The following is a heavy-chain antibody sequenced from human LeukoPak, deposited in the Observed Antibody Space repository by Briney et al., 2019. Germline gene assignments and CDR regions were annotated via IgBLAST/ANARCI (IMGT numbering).Heavy chain of an antibody. CDR1: GFTVSSNY. CDR2: IYSGGST. Sequence: GGSLRLSCAASGFTVSSNYMSWVRQAPGKGLEWVSVIYSGGSTYYADSVKGRFTISRDNSKNTLYLQMNSLRAEDTAVYYCARLFLDLRGIAVEYYYYMDVWGKGTTVTVSS. V-gene: IGHV3-53*01. D-gene: IGHD6-19*01. CDR3: ARLFLDLRGIAVEYYYYMDV. J-gene: IGHJ6*03.